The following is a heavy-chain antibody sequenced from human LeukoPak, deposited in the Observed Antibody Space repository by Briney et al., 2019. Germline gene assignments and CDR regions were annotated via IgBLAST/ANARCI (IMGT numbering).Heavy chain of an antibody. CDR1: GFTFSSYG. V-gene: IGHV3-23*01. D-gene: IGHD3-22*01. J-gene: IGHJ3*02. CDR3: AKYYYDGSGTDAFDI. CDR2: ISGSGGSI. Sequence: PGGTLRLSCAASGFTFSSYGMSWVSQAPGKGLEWVSAISGSGGSIYYADSVKGRFTISRDNSKNTLYLKMNSLRAEDTAVYYCAKYYYDGSGTDAFDIWGQGTMVTVSS.